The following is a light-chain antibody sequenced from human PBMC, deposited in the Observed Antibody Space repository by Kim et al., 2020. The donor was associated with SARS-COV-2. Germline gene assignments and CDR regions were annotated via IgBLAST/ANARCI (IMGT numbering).Light chain of an antibody. CDR2: DAI. CDR3: QQFNSFPLT. J-gene: IGKJ4*01. CDR1: QGIANS. Sequence: ASVGDRVTTTCRASQGIANSLAWYQQKAGRPPKILIFDAINLESGVPSRFSGSGSGTDFSLTISSLQPEDVATYYCQQFNSFPLTFGGGTKVDIK. V-gene: IGKV1-13*02.